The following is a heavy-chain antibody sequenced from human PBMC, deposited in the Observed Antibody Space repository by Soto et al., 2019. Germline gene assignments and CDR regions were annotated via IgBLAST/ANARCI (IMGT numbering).Heavy chain of an antibody. V-gene: IGHV1-69*13. D-gene: IGHD3-22*01. CDR1: GGTFSSYA. Sequence: ASVKVSCQASGGTFSSYAISWVRQAPGQGLEWMGGIIPIFGTANYAQKFQGRVTITADESTSTAYMELSSLRSEDTAVYYCARDPGPYYYDSSGYVWGQGTLVTVSS. J-gene: IGHJ4*02. CDR3: ARDPGPYYYDSSGYV. CDR2: IIPIFGTA.